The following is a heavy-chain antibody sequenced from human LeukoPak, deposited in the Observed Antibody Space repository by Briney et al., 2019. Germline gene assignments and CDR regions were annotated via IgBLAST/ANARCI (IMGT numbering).Heavy chain of an antibody. CDR2: IYHSGST. V-gene: IGHV4-38-2*02. D-gene: IGHD3-22*01. CDR3: ARGGGVYYDSSEPYDY. J-gene: IGHJ4*02. CDR1: GYSISSGYY. Sequence: SETLSLTCTVSGYSISSGYYWGWIRQPPGKGLEWIGSIYHSGSTNYNPSLKSRVTISVDTSKNQFSLKLSSVTAADTAVYYCARGGGVYYDSSEPYDYWGQGTLVTVSS.